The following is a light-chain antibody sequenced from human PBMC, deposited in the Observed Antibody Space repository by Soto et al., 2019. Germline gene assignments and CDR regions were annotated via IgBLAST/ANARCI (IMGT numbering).Light chain of an antibody. CDR1: QSVSNNY. V-gene: IGKV3-20*01. CDR3: QQYGSSGT. CDR2: GAS. J-gene: IGKJ1*01. Sequence: EIVLTQSPGILSLSPGERATLSYRASQSVSNNYLAWYQQKPGQAPRLLIYGASNRATGIPDRFSGSGSGTDFTLTISRLEPEDFAVYYCQQYGSSGTFGQGTKVDIK.